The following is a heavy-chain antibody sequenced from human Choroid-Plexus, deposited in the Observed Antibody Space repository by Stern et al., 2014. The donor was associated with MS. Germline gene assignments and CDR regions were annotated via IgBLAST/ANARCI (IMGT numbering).Heavy chain of an antibody. CDR3: ARDQRGITIFGVVTDYYYLGMDV. D-gene: IGHD3-3*01. Sequence: VQLVESGAEVKKPGASVKVSCKTSGYIFTGYYIHWVRQAPGQGLEWMGWINPNTGGTHYAQKFQGRVTMSRDTSISTAYVELSSLTSDDTAVYYCARDQRGITIFGVVTDYYYLGMDVWGQGTTVTVSS. CDR1: GYIFTGYY. V-gene: IGHV1-2*02. CDR2: INPNTGGT. J-gene: IGHJ6*02.